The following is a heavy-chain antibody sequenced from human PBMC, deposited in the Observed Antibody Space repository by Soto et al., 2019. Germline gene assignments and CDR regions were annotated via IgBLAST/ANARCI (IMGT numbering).Heavy chain of an antibody. Sequence: PGGSLRLSCAASGFTFSSYSMHWVRHAPGKGLEWVSSIGTRSDIYYADSVKGRFTISRDNAKNSLSLQMNSMTAEDTAVYYCAREETAWPLAYGLDVWGQGTTVTVSS. CDR2: IGTRSDI. V-gene: IGHV3-21*01. CDR3: AREETAWPLAYGLDV. CDR1: GFTFSSYS. D-gene: IGHD2-21*02. J-gene: IGHJ6*02.